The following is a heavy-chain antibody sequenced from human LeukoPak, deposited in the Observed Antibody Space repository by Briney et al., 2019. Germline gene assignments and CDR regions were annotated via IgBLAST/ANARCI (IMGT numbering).Heavy chain of an antibody. CDR3: ARGIRGVATIAWFDP. CDR2: IYTSGST. Sequence: SETLSLICTVSGDSISSGSYYWSWIRQPAGKGLEWIGRIYTSGSTNYNPSLKSRVTISVDTSKNQFSLKLSSVTAADTAVYYCARGIRGVATIAWFDPWGQGTLVTVSS. D-gene: IGHD5-12*01. CDR1: GDSISSGSYY. J-gene: IGHJ5*02. V-gene: IGHV4-61*02.